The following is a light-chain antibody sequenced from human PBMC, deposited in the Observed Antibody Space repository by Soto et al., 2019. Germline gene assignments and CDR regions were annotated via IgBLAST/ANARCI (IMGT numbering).Light chain of an antibody. J-gene: IGKJ5*01. CDR1: QDISNY. CDR2: DAS. CDR3: QQYNIWIT. V-gene: IGKV1-33*01. Sequence: DIQMTQSRSSLSASVGDRVTITCQASQDISNYLNWYQQKLGKAPELLIYDASNLETGVPARFSGSWSGTEFTLTISSLQSEYFAVYYCQQYNIWITFAQGTRLEI.